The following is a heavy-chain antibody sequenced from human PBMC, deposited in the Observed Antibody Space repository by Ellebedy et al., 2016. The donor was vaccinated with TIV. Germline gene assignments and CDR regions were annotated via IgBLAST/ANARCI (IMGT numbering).Heavy chain of an antibody. V-gene: IGHV3-21*01. CDR3: AREKSGHKWNDGFDS. J-gene: IGHJ4*02. D-gene: IGHD1-1*01. Sequence: PGGSLRLSCAASGFTFSDYSMNWVRQAPGKGLEWVSSISSSGNYRYHGDSVKGRLTISRDNAKNSLYLQMNSLRAEDTAVYYCAREKSGHKWNDGFDSWGQGTLVTVSS. CDR2: ISSSGNYR. CDR1: GFTFSDYS.